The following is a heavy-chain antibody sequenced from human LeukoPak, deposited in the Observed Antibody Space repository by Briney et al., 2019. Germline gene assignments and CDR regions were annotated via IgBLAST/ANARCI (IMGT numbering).Heavy chain of an antibody. CDR3: ARHPYYDFWSGYYSYYYYYGMDV. J-gene: IGHJ6*02. CDR2: IYYSGST. D-gene: IGHD3-3*01. V-gene: IGHV4-59*08. CDR1: GGSISSYY. Sequence: SETLSLTCTVPGGSISSYYWSWIRQPPGKGLEWIGYIYYSGSTNYNPSLKSRVTISVDTSKNQFSLKLSSVTAADTAVYYCARHPYYDFWSGYYSYYYYYGMDVWGQGTTVTVSS.